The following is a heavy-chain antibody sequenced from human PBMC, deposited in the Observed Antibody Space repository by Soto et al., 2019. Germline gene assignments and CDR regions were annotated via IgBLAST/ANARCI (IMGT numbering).Heavy chain of an antibody. D-gene: IGHD6-19*01. Sequence: GGSLRLSCAASGFTFSNAWMNWVRQAPGKGLEWVGRIKSKTDGGTTDYAAPVKGRFTISRDDSKNTLYLQMNSLKTEDTAVYYCTTDGVYSSGWFYYYYGMDVWGQGTTVTVSS. CDR3: TTDGVYSSGWFYYYYGMDV. CDR2: IKSKTDGGTT. CDR1: GFTFSNAW. V-gene: IGHV3-15*07. J-gene: IGHJ6*02.